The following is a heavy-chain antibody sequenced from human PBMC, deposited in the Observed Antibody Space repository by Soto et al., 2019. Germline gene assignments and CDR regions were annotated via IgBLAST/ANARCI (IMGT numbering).Heavy chain of an antibody. CDR3: TTVPYGSGSYLRRRSFDY. Sequence: EVQLVESGGGLVKPGGSLRLSCAASGFTFSNAWMSWVRQAPGKGLEWVGRIKSKTDGGTTDYAAPVKGRFTISRDDSKNTVYLQMNSMKTEDTAVYYCTTVPYGSGSYLRRRSFDYWGQRTLVTVSS. CDR1: GFTFSNAW. D-gene: IGHD3-10*01. J-gene: IGHJ4*02. V-gene: IGHV3-15*01. CDR2: IKSKTDGGTT.